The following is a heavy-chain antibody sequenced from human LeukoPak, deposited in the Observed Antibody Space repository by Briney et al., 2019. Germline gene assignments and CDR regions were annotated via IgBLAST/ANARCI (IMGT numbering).Heavy chain of an antibody. CDR1: GYTHTELS. V-gene: IGHV1-24*01. D-gene: IGHD3-10*01. Sequence: ASVKVSCKVSGYTHTELSMHWVRQAPGKGLEWMGGFDPEDGETIYAQKFQGRVTMTEDTSTDTAYMELSRLRSEDTAVYYCATDRDTMVRGVLSFDPWGQGTLVTVSS. CDR3: ATDRDTMVRGVLSFDP. J-gene: IGHJ5*02. CDR2: FDPEDGET.